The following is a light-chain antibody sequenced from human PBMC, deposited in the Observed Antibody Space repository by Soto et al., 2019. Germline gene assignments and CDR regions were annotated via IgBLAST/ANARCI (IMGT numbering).Light chain of an antibody. CDR3: QPYNNWPLT. J-gene: IGKJ4*01. Sequence: EIVMTQSPATVSVSPVDRVTLSCRDSQGIGDTLAWYQHKPGQTPRLLIYDTSNRATGVPTRFSGSRSGAEFTLTINSLQSEDFAVYYCQPYNNWPLTFGGGTKVDIK. V-gene: IGKV3-15*01. CDR2: DTS. CDR1: QGIGDT.